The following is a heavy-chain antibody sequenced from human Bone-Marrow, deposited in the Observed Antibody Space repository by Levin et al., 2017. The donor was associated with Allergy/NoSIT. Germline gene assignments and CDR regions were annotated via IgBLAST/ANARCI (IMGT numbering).Heavy chain of an antibody. D-gene: IGHD1-20*01. CDR1: GGSMTNYY. Sequence: SETLSLTCNVSGGSMTNYYWSWIRQAAGKELEWIGRIHSNGRTNYRPSLKSRVTMSIDASKSQFSLKLTSVTAADTAVYYCARDLGFNWNADAFDFWGQGTMVTVS. CDR3: ARDLGFNWNADAFDF. CDR2: IHSNGRT. J-gene: IGHJ3*01. V-gene: IGHV4-4*07.